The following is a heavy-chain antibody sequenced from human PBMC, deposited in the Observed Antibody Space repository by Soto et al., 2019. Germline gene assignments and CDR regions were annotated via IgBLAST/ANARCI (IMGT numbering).Heavy chain of an antibody. CDR3: VRAEMYAGQFTPNLVN. V-gene: IGHV4-39*01. Sequence: SLTCTVSGDSLRSSYHYWGWIRQLPGKGLEWIGSIYYTGNTYYNPSLKSRVSISVDMATNEISLRLRAESIADTAVYYCVRAEMYAGQFTPNLVNWGQEALVTVSS. J-gene: IGHJ4*02. D-gene: IGHD2-8*01. CDR2: IYYTGNT. CDR1: GDSLRSSYHY.